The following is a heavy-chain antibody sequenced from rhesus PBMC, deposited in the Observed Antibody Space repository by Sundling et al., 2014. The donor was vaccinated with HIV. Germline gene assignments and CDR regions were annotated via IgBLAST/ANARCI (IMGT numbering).Heavy chain of an antibody. CDR1: GFSLSTSGMG. Sequence: QVTLKESGPALVTPTQTLTLTCTFSGFSLSTSGMGVGWIRQPPGKTLEWLAHIYWDDDKRYSTSLKSRLTISKDTSKNQVVLTMTNMDPVDTATYYCARTPREFCRGGLCYYALDSWGQGVVVTVSS. J-gene: IGHJ6*01. V-gene: IGHV2-174*02. D-gene: IGHD2-39*02. CDR3: ARTPREFCRGGLCYYALDS. CDR2: IYWDDDK.